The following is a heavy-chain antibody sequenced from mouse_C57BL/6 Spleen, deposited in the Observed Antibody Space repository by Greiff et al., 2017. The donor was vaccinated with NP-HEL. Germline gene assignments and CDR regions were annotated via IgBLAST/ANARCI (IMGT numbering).Heavy chain of an antibody. V-gene: IGHV5-17*01. J-gene: IGHJ1*03. D-gene: IGHD1-1*01. CDR1: GFTFSDYG. CDR2: ISSGSSTI. Sequence: EVQGVESGGGLVKPGGSLKLSCAASGFTFSDYGMHWVRQAPVKGLEWVAYISSGSSTIYYADTVKGRFTISRDNAKNTLFLQMTSLRSEDTAMYYCARGHYYGSSTRYFDVWGTGTTVTVSS. CDR3: ARGHYYGSSTRYFDV.